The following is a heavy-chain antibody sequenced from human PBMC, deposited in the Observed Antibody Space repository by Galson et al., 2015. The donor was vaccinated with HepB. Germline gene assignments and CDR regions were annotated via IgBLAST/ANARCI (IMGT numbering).Heavy chain of an antibody. CDR3: GREPGNYYGSGSYYDV. V-gene: IGHV4-39*07. D-gene: IGHD3-10*01. Sequence: SETLSLTCTVSGGSISSSSYYWGWIRQPPGKGLEWIGSIYYSGKTYYNLSLKSRLTISVDTSKNQFSLKVSSVTAADTAVYYCGREPGNYYGSGSYYDVWGQGTTVTVSS. J-gene: IGHJ6*02. CDR2: IYYSGKT. CDR1: GGSISSSSYY.